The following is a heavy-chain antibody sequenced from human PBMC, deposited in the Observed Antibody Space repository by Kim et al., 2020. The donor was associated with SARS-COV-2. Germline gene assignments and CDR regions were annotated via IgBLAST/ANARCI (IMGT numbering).Heavy chain of an antibody. CDR2: IYYSGST. Sequence: SETLSLTCTVSGGSISSYYWSWIRQPPGKGLEWIGCIYYSGSTNYNPSLKSRVTISVDTSKNQFSLKLTSVTAAATAVYYCARGPGFGVITQLYNWFDP. CDR3: ARGPGFGVITQLYNWFDP. D-gene: IGHD3-22*01. J-gene: IGHJ5*02. V-gene: IGHV4-59*08. CDR1: GGSISSYY.